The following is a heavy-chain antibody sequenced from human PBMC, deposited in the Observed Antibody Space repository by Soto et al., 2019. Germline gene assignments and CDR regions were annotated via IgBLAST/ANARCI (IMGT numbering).Heavy chain of an antibody. D-gene: IGHD3-16*01. CDR2: ITWHSGTI. CDR1: GFTFDQYT. Sequence: EVQLVESGGGLVQPGRSLRLACAASGFTFDQYTMHWVRQAPGKGLEWVSSITWHSGTIGYADSVKGRFTISRDNAKNSLYLQINSLRGEDTALYCCAKEMSTFGDFNYYYMDVWGNGTTVTVSS. V-gene: IGHV3-9*01. J-gene: IGHJ6*03. CDR3: AKEMSTFGDFNYYYMDV.